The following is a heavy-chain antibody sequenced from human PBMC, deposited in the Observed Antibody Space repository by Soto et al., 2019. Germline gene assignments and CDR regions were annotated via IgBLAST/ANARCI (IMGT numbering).Heavy chain of an antibody. CDR2: IYNTGRT. V-gene: IGHV4-61*03. CDR1: GGSVSSGSHY. D-gene: IGHD6-6*01. J-gene: IGHJ6*02. Sequence: ASETLSLTCTVSGGSVSSGSHYWSWIRQSPGKGLEWVGYIYNTGRTNYNPSLESRVSISVDVSKNHFSLKLTSGTAADTAVYYCARNILSSSSSVYYYYGMDVWGRGTTVTVSS. CDR3: ARNILSSSSSVYYYYGMDV.